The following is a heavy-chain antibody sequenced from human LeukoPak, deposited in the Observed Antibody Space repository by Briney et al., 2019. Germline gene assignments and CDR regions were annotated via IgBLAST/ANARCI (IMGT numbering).Heavy chain of an antibody. CDR2: ISYDGSYK. CDR3: AKVDATYGSGSYYPWVY. D-gene: IGHD3-10*01. J-gene: IGHJ4*02. Sequence: PGGSLRLSCAASGFTFTTYGMHWVRQAPGKGLEWVAVISYDGSYKYYVDSVKGRFTISRDNYKNTLYLQMDSLTPEDTAIYYCAKVDATYGSGSYYPWVYWGQGTLVTVSS. CDR1: GFTFTTYG. V-gene: IGHV3-30*18.